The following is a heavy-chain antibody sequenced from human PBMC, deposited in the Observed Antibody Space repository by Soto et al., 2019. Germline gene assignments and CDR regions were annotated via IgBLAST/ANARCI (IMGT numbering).Heavy chain of an antibody. D-gene: IGHD6-19*01. Sequence: GGSLRLSCPASGFPCSSYAMSWVRQAPGKGLEWVSAISGSGGSTYYADSVKGRFTISRDNSKNTLYLQMNSLRAEDTAVYYCAKAPRVAVAGPDYWGQGTLVTV. V-gene: IGHV3-23*01. J-gene: IGHJ4*02. CDR3: AKAPRVAVAGPDY. CDR1: GFPCSSYA. CDR2: ISGSGGST.